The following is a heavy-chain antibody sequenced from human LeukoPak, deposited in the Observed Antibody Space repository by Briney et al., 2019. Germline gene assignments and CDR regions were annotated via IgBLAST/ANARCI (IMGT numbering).Heavy chain of an antibody. V-gene: IGHV3-15*01. J-gene: IGHJ4*02. D-gene: IGHD5-12*01. CDR3: TTDSGYSGHGIFDY. Sequence: GGSLRLSCAASGFIFSNYGMHWVRQAPGKGLEWVGRIKSKTDGGTTDYAAPVKGRFTISRDDSKNTLYLQMNSLKTEDTAVYYCTTDSGYSGHGIFDYWGQGTLVTVSS. CDR2: IKSKTDGGTT. CDR1: GFIFSNYG.